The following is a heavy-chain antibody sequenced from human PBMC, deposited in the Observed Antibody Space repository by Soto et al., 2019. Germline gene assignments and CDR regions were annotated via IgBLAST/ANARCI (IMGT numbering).Heavy chain of an antibody. CDR1: GGTFSSYA. D-gene: IGHD6-13*01. J-gene: IGHJ3*02. CDR2: ISPIFGTA. CDR3: ARGAAAGTLNDAFDI. V-gene: IGHV1-69*13. Sequence: SVKASCKASGGTFSSYAISWVGQAPGQGLEGMGGISPIFGTANYAQKFQGRVTITADESTSTAYMELSSLRSEDTAVYYCARGAAAGTLNDAFDIWGRG.